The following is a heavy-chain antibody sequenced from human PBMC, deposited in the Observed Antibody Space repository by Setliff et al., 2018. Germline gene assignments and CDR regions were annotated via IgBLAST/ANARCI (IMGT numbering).Heavy chain of an antibody. D-gene: IGHD6-19*01. CDR3: ARAAHYGSGPHYFDY. Sequence: ASVKVSCKASGYTFTPYYMHWVRQAPGQGLEWMGVINPNGGSTSYAQKFQGRVTMTRDTSTSTVHMDLSSLRSEDTAVYYCARAAHYGSGPHYFDYWGQGTLVTVSS. J-gene: IGHJ4*02. V-gene: IGHV1-46*01. CDR1: GYTFTPYY. CDR2: INPNGGST.